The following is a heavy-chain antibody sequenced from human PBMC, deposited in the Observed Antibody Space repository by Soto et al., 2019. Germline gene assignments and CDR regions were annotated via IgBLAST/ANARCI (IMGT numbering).Heavy chain of an antibody. CDR3: VVAAQPYYFDY. V-gene: IGHV1-18*01. CDR2: ISAYNGNT. J-gene: IGHJ4*02. D-gene: IGHD2-15*01. Sequence: ASVKVSCKASGYTFTSNGISWVRQAPGQGLEWMGWISAYNGNTNYAQKLQGRVTMTTDTSTSTAYMELRSLRSDDTAVYYCVVAAQPYYFDYCDQGILVGISS. CDR1: GYTFTSNG.